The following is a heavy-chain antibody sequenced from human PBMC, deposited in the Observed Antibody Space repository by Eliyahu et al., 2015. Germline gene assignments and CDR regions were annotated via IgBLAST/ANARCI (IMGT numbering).Heavy chain of an antibody. CDR1: GFXFSNYA. J-gene: IGHJ4*02. V-gene: IGHV3-30*04. Sequence: QVQLVESGGGVVQPGXSLRLXCAASGFXFSNYAMHWVRQAPGKGLGWVAVIAYDGSNKYYADSVKGRFTISRDNSKNTLYLQMNSLRAEDTAVYYCARDNTRAGYKHFDYWGQGTLVTVSS. D-gene: IGHD5-24*01. CDR3: ARDNTRAGYKHFDY. CDR2: IAYDGSNK.